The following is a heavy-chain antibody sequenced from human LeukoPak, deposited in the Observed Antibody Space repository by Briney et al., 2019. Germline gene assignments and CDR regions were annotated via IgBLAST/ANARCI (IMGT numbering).Heavy chain of an antibody. J-gene: IGHJ4*02. Sequence: GGSLRLSCAASGFTFSSYGMHWVRQAPGKGLEWVAVISYDGSNKYYADSVKGRFTISRDNSKNTLYLQMNSLRAEDTAVYYCAKDFDLYYYGSSYWGQGTLVTVSS. CDR1: GFTFSSYG. CDR2: ISYDGSNK. D-gene: IGHD3-10*01. CDR3: AKDFDLYYYGSSY. V-gene: IGHV3-30*18.